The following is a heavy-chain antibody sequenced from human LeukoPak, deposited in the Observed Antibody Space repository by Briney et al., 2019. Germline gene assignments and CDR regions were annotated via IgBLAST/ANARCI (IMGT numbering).Heavy chain of an antibody. CDR2: IYWNEDK. J-gene: IGHJ4*02. Sequence: SGPTLVKPTQTLTVTCTFSGFSLSTSGVGVGWIRQPPGKALEWLALIYWNEDKRYSPSLKSRLTITKDTSKNQVVLTMTNIDPVDTATYYCAHRRQLGFGAAGFDYWAREPWSLSPQ. D-gene: IGHD3-10*01. CDR1: GFSLSTSGVG. V-gene: IGHV2-5*01. CDR3: AHRRQLGFGAAGFDY.